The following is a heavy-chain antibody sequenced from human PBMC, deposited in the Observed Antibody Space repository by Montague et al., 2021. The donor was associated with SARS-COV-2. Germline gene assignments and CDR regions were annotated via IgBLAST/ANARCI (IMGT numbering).Heavy chain of an antibody. Sequence: SETLSLTCTVSGGSISTYYWNWIRQFPGTGLEWIGYLDYSGSTNYNSTLQSRAIISVARSKIQFSLKLNSVTAADTAIYYCATLPYDNSYGTDVWGQGTTVTVSS. CDR1: GGSISTYY. V-gene: IGHV4-59*01. CDR3: ATLPYDNSYGTDV. CDR2: LDYSGST. J-gene: IGHJ6*02. D-gene: IGHD3-9*01.